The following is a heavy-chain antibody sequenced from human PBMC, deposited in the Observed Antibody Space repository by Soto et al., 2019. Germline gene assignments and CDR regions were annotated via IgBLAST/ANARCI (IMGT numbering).Heavy chain of an antibody. CDR1: GYTFTSYD. V-gene: IGHV1-8*01. CDR3: ARWATTAMVTEFIDY. D-gene: IGHD5-18*01. CDR2: MNPNSGNT. Sequence: ASVKVSCKASGYTFTSYDINWVRQATGQGLEWMGWMNPNSGNTGYAQKFQGRVTMTTNTSISTAYMELSSLGSEDTAVYYCARWATTAMVTEFIDYWGQGTLVTVSS. J-gene: IGHJ4*02.